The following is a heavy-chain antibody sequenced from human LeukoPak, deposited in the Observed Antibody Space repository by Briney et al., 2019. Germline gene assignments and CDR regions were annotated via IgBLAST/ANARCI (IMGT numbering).Heavy chain of an antibody. V-gene: IGHV5-51*01. Sequence: GESLKISCKGSGYSFTTYWIGWVRQMPGKGLEWMGIIYPGNSDTRYGPSFQGQVTISAGKSISTAYLQWSSLKASDTAMYYCARHGGGSITLVRGLYIDYWGQGTLVTVSS. CDR3: ARHGGGSITLVRGLYIDY. CDR1: GYSFTTYW. CDR2: IYPGNSDT. J-gene: IGHJ4*02. D-gene: IGHD3-10*01.